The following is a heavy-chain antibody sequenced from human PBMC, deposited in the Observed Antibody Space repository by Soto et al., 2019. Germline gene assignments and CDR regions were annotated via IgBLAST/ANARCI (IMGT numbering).Heavy chain of an antibody. CDR2: ISHSGTT. Sequence: ETLSLTCLVSGFPISSTYSWGWIRQPPGKGLEWIGSISHSGTTSYSPSLTSRVSISVDTSKNQVSLKLTSVTAADTAVYFCARVTMVIRDSDHFGVDVWGHGTTVTVSS. J-gene: IGHJ6*02. V-gene: IGHV4-38-2*02. D-gene: IGHD4-17*01. CDR3: ARVTMVIRDSDHFGVDV. CDR1: GFPISSTYS.